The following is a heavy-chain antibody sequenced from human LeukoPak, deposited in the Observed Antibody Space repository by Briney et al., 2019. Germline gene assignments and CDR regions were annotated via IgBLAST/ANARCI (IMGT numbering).Heavy chain of an antibody. CDR1: GFTFSSYS. Sequence: GGSLRLSCAASGFTFSSYSMNWVRQAPGKGLEWVAVISYDGSNKYYADSVKGRFTISRDNSKNTLYLQMNSLRAEDTAVYYCARDVGLLWFGVSPHYFDYWGQGTLVTVSS. V-gene: IGHV3-30*03. CDR3: ARDVGLLWFGVSPHYFDY. D-gene: IGHD3-10*01. J-gene: IGHJ4*02. CDR2: ISYDGSNK.